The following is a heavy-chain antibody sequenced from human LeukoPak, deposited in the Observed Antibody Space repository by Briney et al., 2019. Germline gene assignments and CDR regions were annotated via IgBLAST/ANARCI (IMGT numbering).Heavy chain of an antibody. J-gene: IGHJ3*02. CDR1: GFTFSSYG. CDR2: IRYDGSNK. Sequence: GGSLRLSCAASGFTFSSYGMHWVRQAPGKGLEWVAFIRYDGSNKYYADSVKGRFTISRDNSKNTLYLQMNSLRAEDTAVYYCAKFPICSGGSCYSAVDAFDIWGQGTMVTVSS. CDR3: AKFPICSGGSCYSAVDAFDI. D-gene: IGHD2-15*01. V-gene: IGHV3-30*02.